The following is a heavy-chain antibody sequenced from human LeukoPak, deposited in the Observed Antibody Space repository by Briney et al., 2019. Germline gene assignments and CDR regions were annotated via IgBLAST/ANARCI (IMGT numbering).Heavy chain of an antibody. CDR3: ARASGSYWWFDS. CDR2: VNPNSGDT. J-gene: IGHJ5*01. Sequence: ASVKVSCKASGYTFTGYYLHWVRQAPGQGLEWMGCVNPNSGDTNYAQRFQGSVTMTRDTSISTVYMELSRLRSDDTAVYYCARASGSYWWFDSWGQGTLVTVSS. V-gene: IGHV1-2*02. CDR1: GYTFTGYY. D-gene: IGHD1-26*01.